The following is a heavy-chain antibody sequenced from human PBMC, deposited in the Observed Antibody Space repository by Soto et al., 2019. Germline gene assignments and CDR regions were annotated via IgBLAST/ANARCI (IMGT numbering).Heavy chain of an antibody. CDR1: GFTFTSSA. CDR3: AAHGVRGAGFYYYYYGMDV. CDR2: IVVGGGNT. Sequence: ASVKVSCKASGFTFTSSAVQWVRQARGQRLEWIGWIVVGGGNTNYAQKFQERVTITRDMSTSTAYMELSSLRSEDTAVYYCAAHGVRGAGFYYYYYGMDVWGQGTTVTVSS. J-gene: IGHJ6*02. V-gene: IGHV1-58*01. D-gene: IGHD3-10*01.